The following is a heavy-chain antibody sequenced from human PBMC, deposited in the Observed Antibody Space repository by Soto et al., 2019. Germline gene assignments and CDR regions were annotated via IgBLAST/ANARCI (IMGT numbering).Heavy chain of an antibody. Sequence: PGGSLRLSCAASGFTFSSYAMSWVRQAPGKGLEWVSAISGSGGSTYYADSVKGRFTISRDNSKNTLYLQMNSLRAEDTAVYYCAKRGDLYCSGGSCYSGSYFDYWGQGTLVTVSS. CDR2: ISGSGGST. CDR3: AKRGDLYCSGGSCYSGSYFDY. D-gene: IGHD2-15*01. V-gene: IGHV3-23*01. CDR1: GFTFSSYA. J-gene: IGHJ4*02.